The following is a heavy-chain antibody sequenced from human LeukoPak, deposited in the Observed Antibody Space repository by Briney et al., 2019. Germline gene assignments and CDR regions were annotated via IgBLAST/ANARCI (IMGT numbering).Heavy chain of an antibody. D-gene: IGHD6-19*01. CDR2: INPNSGGT. CDR3: ARYSSGWYFDL. CDR1: GYTFTGYY. J-gene: IGHJ2*01. Sequence: ASVKVSCKTSGYTFTGYYMHWVRQAPEQGLEWMGWINPNSGGTNYAQKFQGRVTMTRDTSISTAYMELTRLRSDDTAGYYCARYSSGWYFDLWGRGTLVTVSS. V-gene: IGHV1-2*02.